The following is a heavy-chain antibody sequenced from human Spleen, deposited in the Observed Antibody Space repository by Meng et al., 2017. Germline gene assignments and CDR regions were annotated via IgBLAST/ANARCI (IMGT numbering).Heavy chain of an antibody. V-gene: IGHV4-39*07. CDR2: IYYSGST. J-gene: IGHJ4*02. CDR1: GGSISSSSYY. CDR3: ASLSTSWSGADY. D-gene: IGHD6-13*01. Sequence: QLQLQESGPGLVKPSETLSLTCTVSGGSISSSSYYWGWIRQPPGKGLEWIGSIYYSGSTYYNPSLKSRVTISVDTSKIQFSLKLSSVTAADTAVYYCASLSTSWSGADYWGQGTLVTVSS.